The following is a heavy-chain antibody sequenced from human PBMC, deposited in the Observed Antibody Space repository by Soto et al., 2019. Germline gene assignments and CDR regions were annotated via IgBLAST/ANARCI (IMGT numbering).Heavy chain of an antibody. CDR3: ASPIFGGAHGGFDI. D-gene: IGHD3-3*01. CDR2: ISSSSSYI. CDR1: GFTFSSYS. Sequence: EVQLVESGGGLVKPGGSLRLSCAASGFTFSSYSMNWVRQAPGKGLEWVSSISSSSSYIYYADSVKGRFTISRDNAKNSLYPQKNSLRAEDTAVYFCASPIFGGAHGGFDIWGQGTMVTVSS. V-gene: IGHV3-21*04. J-gene: IGHJ3*02.